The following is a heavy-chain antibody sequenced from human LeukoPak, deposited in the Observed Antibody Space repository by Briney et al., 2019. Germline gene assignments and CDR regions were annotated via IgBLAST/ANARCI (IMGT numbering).Heavy chain of an antibody. Sequence: SETLSLTCTVSGGSISSYYWSWIRQPPGKGLEWIGYIYYSGSTNYNPSLKSRVTISVDTSKNQFSLKLSSVTAADTAVYYCASHSGSHGWFDPWGQGTLVTVSS. V-gene: IGHV4-59*01. CDR3: ASHSGSHGWFDP. CDR2: IYYSGST. D-gene: IGHD1-26*01. CDR1: GGSISSYY. J-gene: IGHJ5*02.